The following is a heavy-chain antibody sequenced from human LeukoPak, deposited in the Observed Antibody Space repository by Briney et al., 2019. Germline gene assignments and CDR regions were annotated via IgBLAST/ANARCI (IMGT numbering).Heavy chain of an antibody. J-gene: IGHJ4*02. V-gene: IGHV3-7*01. D-gene: IGHD3-3*01. CDR2: IKQDGSEK. CDR1: GFTFSSYW. Sequence: PGGSLRLSCAASGFTFSSYWMSWVRQAPGKGLEWVANIKQDGSEKYYVDSVKGRCTISRDNANSSLYLQMNSLRAEDTAVYYCARDPPYGVSNVRSGYQDYWGQGTLVTVSS. CDR3: ARDPPYGVSNVRSGYQDY.